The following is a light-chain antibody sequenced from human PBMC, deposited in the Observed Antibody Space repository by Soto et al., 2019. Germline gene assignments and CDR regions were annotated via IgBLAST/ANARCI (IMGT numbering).Light chain of an antibody. V-gene: IGKV1-33*01. CDR2: DAS. CDR1: QNINNC. Sequence: DIQMTQSPSSLSASVGDRVTSTCQASQNINNCLNWYQQKPGRAPKLLIYDASNLEAGVPSRFRGSGSGTDFTFTISRLQPEDIATYYCQQYENLPTFGQGTRREIK. CDR3: QQYENLPT. J-gene: IGKJ5*01.